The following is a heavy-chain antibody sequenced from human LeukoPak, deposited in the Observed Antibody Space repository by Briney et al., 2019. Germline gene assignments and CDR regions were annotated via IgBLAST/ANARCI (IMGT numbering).Heavy chain of an antibody. Sequence: GGSLRLSCAASGFTFSSYWMHWVRQAPGKGLVWVSRINSDGSSTSYADSVKGRFTISRDNAKNTLYLQMNSLRAEDTAVYYCASRYYGSGSLIDYWGQGTLVTVSS. CDR3: ASRYYGSGSLIDY. V-gene: IGHV3-74*01. D-gene: IGHD3-10*01. J-gene: IGHJ4*02. CDR1: GFTFSSYW. CDR2: INSDGSST.